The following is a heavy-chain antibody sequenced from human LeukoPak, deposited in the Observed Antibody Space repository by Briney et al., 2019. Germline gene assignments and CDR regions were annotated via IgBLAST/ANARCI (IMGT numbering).Heavy chain of an antibody. V-gene: IGHV4-59*01. CDR2: IYYSGST. J-gene: IGHJ6*02. Sequence: PSETLSLTCTVSGGSISSYYWSWIRQPPGKGLEWIGYIYYSGSTNYNPSLKSRVTISVDTSKNQFSLKLSSVTAADTAMYYCARRLDYYYGMDVWGQGTTVTVSS. CDR3: ARRLDYYYGMDV. CDR1: GGSISSYY. D-gene: IGHD4-11*01.